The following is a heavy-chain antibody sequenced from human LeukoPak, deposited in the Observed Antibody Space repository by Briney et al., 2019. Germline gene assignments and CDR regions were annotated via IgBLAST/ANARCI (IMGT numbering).Heavy chain of an antibody. D-gene: IGHD2-8*01. J-gene: IGHJ4*02. Sequence: PGGFLRLSCAASGFSFSNVWTSWVRQAPGKGLEWVGRIKSKTDAATTDYAAPVKGRFTISRDDSKNTLFLQMNSLKTEDTAVYYCVRELPNGGGYWGQGTLLTVSS. V-gene: IGHV3-15*01. CDR3: VRELPNGGGY. CDR2: IKSKTDAATT. CDR1: GFSFSNVW.